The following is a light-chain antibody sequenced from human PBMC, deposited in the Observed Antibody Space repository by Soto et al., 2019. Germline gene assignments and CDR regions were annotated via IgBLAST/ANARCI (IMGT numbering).Light chain of an antibody. Sequence: DIQMTQSPSTLSASVGDRVTITCRASQSISSWLAWYQQKPGKAPKLLIYDASSLESGVPSRFSGSGSGTEFTLTISSLQPDDFATYYCQQYNSDSLTFGQGTKLDIK. CDR3: QQYNSDSLT. J-gene: IGKJ1*01. CDR1: QSISSW. CDR2: DAS. V-gene: IGKV1-5*01.